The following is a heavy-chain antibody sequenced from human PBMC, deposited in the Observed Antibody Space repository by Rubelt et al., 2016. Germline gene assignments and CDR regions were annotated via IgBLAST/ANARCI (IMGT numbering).Heavy chain of an antibody. CDR3: TREGQENWFDP. J-gene: IGHJ5*02. CDR1: GFTFGDYA. V-gene: IGHV3-49*03. Sequence: EVQLVQSGGGLVQPGRSQRLSCTASGFTFGDYAMTWFRQAPGKGLEWVGFIRRKAYGGTTEYAASVKGRFTISRDDSKGIAYLQMNSLKTEETAMYYGTREGQENWFDPWGQGTLVTVSS. CDR2: IRRKAYGGTT.